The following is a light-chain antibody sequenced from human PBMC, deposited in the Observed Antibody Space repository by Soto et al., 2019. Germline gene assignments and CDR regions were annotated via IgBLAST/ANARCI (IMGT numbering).Light chain of an antibody. Sequence: DIVLTQSPATLSLSPGARATLSCRASQSVCTSLAWYKQQPGQAPRLLIHDAAYRASGIPERFRGSGSGTAFSLSISSLEPDDFAVYYCQHRSSWPRSFGRGTKVEV. J-gene: IGKJ1*01. CDR1: QSVCTS. CDR2: DAA. V-gene: IGKV3-11*01. CDR3: QHRSSWPRS.